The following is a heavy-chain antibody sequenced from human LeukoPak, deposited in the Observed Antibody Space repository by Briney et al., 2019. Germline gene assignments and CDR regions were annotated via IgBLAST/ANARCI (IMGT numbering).Heavy chain of an antibody. CDR2: IIPIFGTA. CDR3: GRPHSIYSSSYKPGGYYYYYYMDV. J-gene: IGHJ6*03. D-gene: IGHD6-6*01. CDR1: GGTFSSYA. V-gene: IGHV1-69*06. Sequence: GASVKVSCKASGGTFSSYAISWVRQAPGPGLEWMGGIIPIFGTATYAQKFQGRVTITADKSTSTAYMELSSLRSEDTAVYYCGRPHSIYSSSYKPGGYYYYYYMDVWGKGTTVTVSS.